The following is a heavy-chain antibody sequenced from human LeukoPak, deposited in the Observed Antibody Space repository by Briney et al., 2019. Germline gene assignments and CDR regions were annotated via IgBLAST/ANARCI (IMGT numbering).Heavy chain of an antibody. D-gene: IGHD4-17*01. J-gene: IGHJ4*02. CDR1: GFTFRDYV. CDR3: AKCPTVTTHFDH. V-gene: IGHV3-23*01. CDR2: ISGSGGVI. Sequence: GGSLRLSCAASGFTFRDYVMSWVRQAPGKGLEWVSAISGSGGVIHYTDSVKGRFTISRDRTKNTLYLQMNSLRAEAAAVYYCAKCPTVTTHFDHWGQGTLVTVSS.